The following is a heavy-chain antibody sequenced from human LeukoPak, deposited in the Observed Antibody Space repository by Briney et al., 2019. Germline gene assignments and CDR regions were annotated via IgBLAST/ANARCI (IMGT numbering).Heavy chain of an antibody. CDR2: VYYSGST. J-gene: IGHJ3*02. Sequence: TSETLSLTCTVSGGSISYYYWSWIRQPPGKGLEWIGYVYYSGSTSYNPSLKSRVTISLDTSTPQFSLKLNSVTAADTAVYYCARHAYCGGDCFGGAFEIWGQGAMVTVSS. V-gene: IGHV4-59*08. CDR3: ARHAYCGGDCFGGAFEI. D-gene: IGHD2-21*02. CDR1: GGSISYYY.